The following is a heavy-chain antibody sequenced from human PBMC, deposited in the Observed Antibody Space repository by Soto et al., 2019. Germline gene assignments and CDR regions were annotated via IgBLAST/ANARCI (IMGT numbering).Heavy chain of an antibody. CDR1: GFIFSDFQ. V-gene: IGHV3-21*01. CDR3: ARENFAFQGAFDI. D-gene: IGHD3-16*01. Sequence: GGSLRLSCAASGFIFSDFQINWVRQAPGRGLEWLSSITGTSAFTHYADSIEGRFTISRDNPNNLLFLQMDNLRPEDTAVYYCARENFAFQGAFDIWGQGTLVTVSS. J-gene: IGHJ4*02. CDR2: ITGTSAFT.